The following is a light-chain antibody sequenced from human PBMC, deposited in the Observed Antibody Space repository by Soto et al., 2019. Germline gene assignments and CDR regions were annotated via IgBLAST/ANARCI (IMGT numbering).Light chain of an antibody. CDR2: GAS. V-gene: IGKV3-15*01. CDR3: QQYNSWPQYT. J-gene: IGKJ2*01. CDR1: LRVSSN. Sequence: EMVLPQSPATLSVSPGERATLSCRASLRVSSNLAWYQQKPGQAPRLLIYGASTRATGIPARFSGSGSGAEFTLTISSLQSEDFAVDYCQQYNSWPQYTFGHGTKLEIK.